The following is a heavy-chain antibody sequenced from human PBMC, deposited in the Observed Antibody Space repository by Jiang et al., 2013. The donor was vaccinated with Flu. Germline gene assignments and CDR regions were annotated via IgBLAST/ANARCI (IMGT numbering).Heavy chain of an antibody. V-gene: IGHV3-30*04. Sequence: SYAMHWVRQAPGKGLEWVAVISYGGRKKYYADSVKGRFIISRDNSKNTLYLQMNSLRAEDTAVYYCARDEVLTSELRFLEWFFHFWGQGTLVAVSS. CDR1: SYA. J-gene: IGHJ4*02. CDR3: ARDEVLTSELRFLEWFFHF. D-gene: IGHD3-3*01. CDR2: ISYGGRKK.